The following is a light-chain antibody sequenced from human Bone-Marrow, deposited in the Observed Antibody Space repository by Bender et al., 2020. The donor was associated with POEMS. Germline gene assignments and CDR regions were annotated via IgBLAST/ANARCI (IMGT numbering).Light chain of an antibody. V-gene: IGLV1-44*01. CDR3: AVWDDSLNVWV. Sequence: QSVLTQPPSASGTPGQRVTISCSGGSSNIGAHAVNWYQHLPGTAPKLLIYSSHRRPSEVPDRFSGSRSGTSASLAISGLQSEDEADYYCAVWDDSLNVWVFGGGTKLTGL. CDR2: SSH. J-gene: IGLJ3*02. CDR1: SSNIGAHA.